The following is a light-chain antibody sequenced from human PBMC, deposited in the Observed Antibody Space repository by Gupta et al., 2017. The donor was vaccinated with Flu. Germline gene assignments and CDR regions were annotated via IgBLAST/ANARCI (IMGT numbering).Light chain of an antibody. CDR1: SSNIGNNY. CDR2: DNN. CDR3: GAWDSTRDVYV. J-gene: IGLJ3*02. Sequence: ISCSESSSNIGNNYVSWYQQLPGTAPKHLRYDNNKRHSGIPERFSGSSCGASATLIITGLHTGDEAGYDCGAWDSTRDVYVFGGGTKVTVL. V-gene: IGLV1-51*01.